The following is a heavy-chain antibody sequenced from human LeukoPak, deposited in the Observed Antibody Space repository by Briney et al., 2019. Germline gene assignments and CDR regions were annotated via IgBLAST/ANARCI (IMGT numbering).Heavy chain of an antibody. J-gene: IGHJ4*02. D-gene: IGHD4-23*01. CDR2: IPNDGKNE. V-gene: IGHV3-30*04. CDR1: GFTFSDYA. Sequence: GGPLRLSCTASGFTFSDYAMLWVRQAPGKGREWLEIIPNDGKNEEYADSVKGLFTISRDNSKKALYLQMNSLRPEDTAVYYCARDGRWLAYFDYWGQGTLVTVSS. CDR3: ARDGRWLAYFDY.